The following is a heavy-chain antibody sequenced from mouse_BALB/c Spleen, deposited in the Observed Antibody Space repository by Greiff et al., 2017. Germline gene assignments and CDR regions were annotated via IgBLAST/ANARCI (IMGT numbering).Heavy chain of an antibody. D-gene: IGHD1-1*01. J-gene: IGHJ2*01. CDR3: ARWDYYGSPFDY. CDR2: ISYDGSN. Sequence: EVQLQESGPGLVKPSQSLSLTCSVTGYSITSGYYWNWIRQFPGNKLEWMGYISYDGSNNYNPSLKNRISITRDTSKNQFFLKLNSVTTEDTATYYCARWDYYGSPFDYWGQGTTLTVSS. V-gene: IGHV3-6*02. CDR1: GYSITSGYY.